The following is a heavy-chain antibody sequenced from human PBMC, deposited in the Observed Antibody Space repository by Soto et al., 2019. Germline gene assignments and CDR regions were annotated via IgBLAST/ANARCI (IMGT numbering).Heavy chain of an antibody. D-gene: IGHD3-10*01. Sequence: EVQLVESGGGLVQPGGSLRLSCAASGFTFSSYEMNWVRQAPGKGLEWVSYISSSGSTIYYADSVKGRFTISRDNAKNSLYLQMNSLRAEDTAVYYCASAKGGITMVRGVPYYYYYGMDVWGQGTTVTVSS. V-gene: IGHV3-48*03. CDR2: ISSSGSTI. CDR1: GFTFSSYE. CDR3: ASAKGGITMVRGVPYYYYYGMDV. J-gene: IGHJ6*02.